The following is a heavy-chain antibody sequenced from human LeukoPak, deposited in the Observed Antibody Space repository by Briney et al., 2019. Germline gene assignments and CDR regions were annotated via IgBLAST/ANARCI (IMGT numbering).Heavy chain of an antibody. J-gene: IGHJ4*02. Sequence: PSETLSLTCTVSGGSISSYYWSWIRQPPGKGLEWIGYIYYSGSTSYSPSLKSRVTISVDTSKNQFSLKLSSVTAADTAVYYCARYDDYGACFDYWGQGTLVTVSS. CDR3: ARYDDYGACFDY. CDR1: GGSISSYY. D-gene: IGHD4-17*01. CDR2: IYYSGST. V-gene: IGHV4-59*01.